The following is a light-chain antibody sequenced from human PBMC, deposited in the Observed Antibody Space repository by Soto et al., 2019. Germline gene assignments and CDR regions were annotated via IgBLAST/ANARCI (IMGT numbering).Light chain of an antibody. CDR3: QSYDSSLSVHVV. Sequence: QSVLTQPPSVSGAPGQRVTISCTGSSSNIGAGYDVHWYQQLPGTAPKLLIYGNSNRPSGVPDRFSGSKSGASASLAITGLQAEDAADYYCQSYDSSLSVHVVFGGGTKLTVL. V-gene: IGLV1-40*01. CDR1: SSNIGAGYD. J-gene: IGLJ2*01. CDR2: GNS.